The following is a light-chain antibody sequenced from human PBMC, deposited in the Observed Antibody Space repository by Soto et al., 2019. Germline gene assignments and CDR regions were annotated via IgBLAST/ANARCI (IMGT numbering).Light chain of an antibody. CDR2: EVT. Sequence: QSALTQPPSASGSPGQSVTISCTGTSSDVGAYNYVSWYQQHAGKAPKLVIYEVTKRPSGVPDRFSGSKSANTASLTVSGLKAEEEADYYCSSFASSNTWVFGGGTKLTVL. J-gene: IGLJ3*02. V-gene: IGLV2-8*01. CDR1: SSDVGAYNY. CDR3: SSFASSNTWV.